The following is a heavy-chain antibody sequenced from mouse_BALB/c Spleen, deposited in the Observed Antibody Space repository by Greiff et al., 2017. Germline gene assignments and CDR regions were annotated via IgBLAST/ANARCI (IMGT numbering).Heavy chain of an antibody. D-gene: IGHD4-1*01. J-gene: IGHJ4*01. V-gene: IGHV1-7*01. CDR1: GYTFTSYW. CDR3: ASWDHYYAMDY. CDR2: INPSTGYT. Sequence: QVQLQQSGAELAKPGASVKMSCKASGYTFTSYWMHWVKQRPGQGLEWIGYINPSTGYTEYNQKFKDKATLTADKSSSTAYMQLSSLTSEDSAVYYCASWDHYYAMDYWGQGTSVTVSS.